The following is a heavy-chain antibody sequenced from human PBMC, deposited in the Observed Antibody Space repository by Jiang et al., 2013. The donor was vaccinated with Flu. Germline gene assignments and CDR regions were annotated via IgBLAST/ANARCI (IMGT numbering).Heavy chain of an antibody. CDR3: ARGGDQAGVRQWGAFDI. CDR2: TYYRSKWYN. V-gene: IGHV6-1*01. D-gene: IGHD6-19*01. J-gene: IGHJ3*02. Sequence: RGLEWLGRTYYRSKWYNDYAVSVKSRITINPDTSKNQFSLQLNSVTPEDTAVYYCARGGDQAGVRQWGAFDIWGQGTMVTVSS.